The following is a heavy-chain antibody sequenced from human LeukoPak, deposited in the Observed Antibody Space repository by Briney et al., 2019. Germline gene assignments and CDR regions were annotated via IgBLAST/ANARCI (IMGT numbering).Heavy chain of an antibody. CDR2: IYPGDSDT. D-gene: IGHD3-22*01. V-gene: IGHV5-51*01. J-gene: IGHJ4*02. CDR3: ARPHYDSSGYYLLFDY. Sequence: GESLKISCKGSGYNFTSYWIGWVRQMPGKGLEWMGIIYPGDSDTRYSPSFQGQVTISADKSISTAYLQWGSLKASDTAMYYCARPHYDSSGYYLLFDYWGQGTLVTVSS. CDR1: GYNFTSYW.